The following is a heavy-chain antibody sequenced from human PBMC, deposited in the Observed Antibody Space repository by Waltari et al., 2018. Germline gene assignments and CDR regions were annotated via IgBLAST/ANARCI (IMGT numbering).Heavy chain of an antibody. Sequence: QVQLVQSGAEVKKPGASVKVSCKVSGYTLTELSMHWVRQAPGKGLEWMGGFDPEDGETIYAQKFQGRVTVTEDTSTDTAYMELSSLRSEDTAVYYCATDYYDSSGYYYFDYWGQGTLVTVSS. CDR2: FDPEDGET. D-gene: IGHD3-22*01. J-gene: IGHJ4*02. CDR3: ATDYYDSSGYYYFDY. V-gene: IGHV1-24*01. CDR1: GYTLTELS.